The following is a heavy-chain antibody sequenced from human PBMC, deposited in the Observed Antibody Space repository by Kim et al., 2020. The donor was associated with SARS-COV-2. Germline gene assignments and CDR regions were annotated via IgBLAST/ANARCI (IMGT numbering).Heavy chain of an antibody. Sequence: GGSLRLSCAASGFMFDDYTMHWVRQGPGKSLEWVSLINGDGGTAYYAESVRGRFTISRDNNKNSLYLQMNSLRTEDSALYYCAKEFALARYVDLLSDHDAFDVWGQGTMVTVSS. D-gene: IGHD3-9*01. V-gene: IGHV3-43*01. J-gene: IGHJ3*01. CDR3: AKEFALARYVDLLSDHDAFDV. CDR2: INGDGGTA. CDR1: GFMFDDYT.